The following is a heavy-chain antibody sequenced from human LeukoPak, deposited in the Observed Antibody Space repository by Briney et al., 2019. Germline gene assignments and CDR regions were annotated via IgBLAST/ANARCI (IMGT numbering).Heavy chain of an antibody. CDR2: ISYDGSNK. CDR3: ARDPSADQFDY. J-gene: IGHJ4*02. V-gene: IGHV3-30-3*01. Sequence: GRSLRLSCAASGFTFSSYAMHWVRQAPGKGLEWVAVISYDGSNKYYADSVKGRFTISRDNSKNTLYLQMNSLRAEDTAVYYCARDPSADQFDYWGQGTLVTVSS. CDR1: GFTFSSYA.